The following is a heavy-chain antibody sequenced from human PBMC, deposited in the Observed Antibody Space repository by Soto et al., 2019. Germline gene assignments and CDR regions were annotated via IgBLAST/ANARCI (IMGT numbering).Heavy chain of an antibody. CDR2: ISAYNGNT. D-gene: IGHD2-2*01. CDR3: ARDSRDCSSTSCPSAYDYYYYGMDV. CDR1: GYTFTSYG. J-gene: IGHJ6*02. Sequence: ASVKVSCKASGYTFTSYGISWVRQAPGQGLEWMGWISAYNGNTNYAQKLQGRVTMTTDTSTSTAYMELRSLRPDDTAVYYCARDSRDCSSTSCPSAYDYYYYGMDVWGQGTTVTVYS. V-gene: IGHV1-18*04.